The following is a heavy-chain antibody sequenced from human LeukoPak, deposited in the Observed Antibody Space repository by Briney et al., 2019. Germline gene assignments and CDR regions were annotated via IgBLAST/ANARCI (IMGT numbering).Heavy chain of an antibody. J-gene: IGHJ4*02. CDR1: GFSISSYY. CDR2: IYTSGST. CDR3: GRAGYYDSSGYSY. Sequence: SETLSLTCTVSGFSISSYYWSWIRQPAGKGLEWIGRIYTSGSTNYNPSLKSRVTMSVDTSKNQFSLQLSSVTAADTSVYYCGRAGYYDSSGYSYWGQGTLVTVSS. V-gene: IGHV4-4*07. D-gene: IGHD3-22*01.